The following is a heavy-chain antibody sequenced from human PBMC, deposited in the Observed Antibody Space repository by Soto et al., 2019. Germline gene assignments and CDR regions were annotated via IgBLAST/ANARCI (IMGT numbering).Heavy chain of an antibody. J-gene: IGHJ4*02. D-gene: IGHD6-13*01. CDR1: GFTFTSSA. V-gene: IGHV1-58*01. CDR2: IVVGSGNT. Sequence: QMQLVQSGPEVKKPGTSVKVSCKASGFTFTSSAVQWVRQARGQRLEWIGWIVVGSGNTNYAQKFQERVTITRDMSTSTANMELSSLRSEDTAVYYCAAYIAAASGDYWGQGTLVTVSS. CDR3: AAYIAAASGDY.